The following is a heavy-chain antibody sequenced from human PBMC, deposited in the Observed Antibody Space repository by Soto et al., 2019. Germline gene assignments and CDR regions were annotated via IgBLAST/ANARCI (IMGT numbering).Heavy chain of an antibody. Sequence: QVHLVQSGVEVKTPGASVKVSCQASGYTFFTYDISWVRQAPGQGLEWMGWISTYSGDTKYAQKFKGRVTMTKDTATTTANLELRSLRSDDTAVYYCARHQSPTTSENWFDPWGQGTLVSVSA. J-gene: IGHJ5*02. D-gene: IGHD5-12*01. V-gene: IGHV1-18*01. CDR2: ISTYSGDT. CDR1: GYTFFTYD. CDR3: ARHQSPTTSENWFDP.